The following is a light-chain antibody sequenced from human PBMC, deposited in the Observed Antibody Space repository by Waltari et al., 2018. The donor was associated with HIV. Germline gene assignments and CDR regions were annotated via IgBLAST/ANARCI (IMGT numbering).Light chain of an antibody. J-gene: IGLJ3*02. CDR2: EVN. CDR1: STDIGGYNY. CDR3: SSYTSTNPLERV. V-gene: IGLV2-14*03. Sequence: QSALTQPASVSGSPGQSITISCTGTSTDIGGYNYVSWYQQHPGTVPKLMIYEVNKRPSGVRNRFSGSKSGNTASLTISGLQAEDEADYYCSSYTSTNPLERVFGGGTKLTVL.